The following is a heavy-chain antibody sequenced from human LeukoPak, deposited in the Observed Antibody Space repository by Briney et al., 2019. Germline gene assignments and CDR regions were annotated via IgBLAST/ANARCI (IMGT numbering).Heavy chain of an antibody. V-gene: IGHV3-30*01. D-gene: IGHD6-13*01. J-gene: IGHJ4*02. CDR1: GFTFSSYA. CDR3: ARSPGIKAAAGPY. CDR2: ISYDGSNK. Sequence: QPGGSLRLSCAASGFTFSSYAMHWARQAPGKGLEWVAVISYDGSNKYYADSVKGRFTISRDNSKNTLYLQMNSLRAEDTAVYYCARSPGIKAAAGPYWGQGTLVTVSS.